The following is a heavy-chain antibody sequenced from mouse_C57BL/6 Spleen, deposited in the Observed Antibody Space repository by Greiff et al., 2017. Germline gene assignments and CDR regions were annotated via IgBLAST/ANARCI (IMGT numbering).Heavy chain of an antibody. CDR1: GYTFTSYW. CDR2: IDPSDSYT. J-gene: IGHJ4*01. CDR3: ASRLRDYAMDY. Sequence: VQLQQPGAELVKPGASVELSCKASGYTFTSYWMQWVKQRPGQGLEWIGEIDPSDSYTNYNQKFKGKATLTVDTSSSTAYMQLSSLTSEDSAVYYCASRLRDYAMDYWGQGTSVTVSS. V-gene: IGHV1-50*01. D-gene: IGHD3-2*02.